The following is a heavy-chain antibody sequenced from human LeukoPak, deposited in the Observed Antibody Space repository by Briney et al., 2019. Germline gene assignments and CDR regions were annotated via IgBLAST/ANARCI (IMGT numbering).Heavy chain of an antibody. CDR3: ARQQLGGIDY. CDR2: IYHSGST. J-gene: IGHJ4*02. V-gene: IGHV4-38-2*01. D-gene: IGHD6-13*01. CDR1: GYSISSGYY. Sequence: SETLSLTCAVSGYSISSGYYWGWIRQPPGKGLEWIGSIYHSGSTYYNPSLKSRVTISVDTSKNQSSLKLSSVTAADTAVYYCARQQLGGIDYWGQGTLVTVSS.